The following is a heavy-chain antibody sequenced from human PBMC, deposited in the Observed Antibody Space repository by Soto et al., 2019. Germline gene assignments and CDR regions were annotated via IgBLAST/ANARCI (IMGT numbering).Heavy chain of an antibody. V-gene: IGHV1-24*01. CDR1: GYTLTELS. D-gene: IGHD3-10*01. CDR2: FDPEDGET. Sequence: ASVKVSCKVSGYTLTELSMHWVRQAPGKGLEWMGGFDPEDGETIYAQKFQGRVTMTEDTSTDTAYMELSSLRSEDTAVYYCATGGYYGSGSYSPFDYWGQGTLVTVS. CDR3: ATGGYYGSGSYSPFDY. J-gene: IGHJ4*02.